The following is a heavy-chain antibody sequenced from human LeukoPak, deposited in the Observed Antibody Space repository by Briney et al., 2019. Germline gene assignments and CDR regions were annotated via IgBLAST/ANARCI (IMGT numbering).Heavy chain of an antibody. CDR1: GYSFTSYW. D-gene: IGHD6-19*01. CDR3: ARPRGPQSHATVAGTGDAFDI. V-gene: IGHV5-51*01. Sequence: SGESLKISCKGSGYSFTSYWIGWVRRMPGKGLEWMGIIYPGDSDTRYSPSFQGQVTISADKSISTAYLQWSSLKASDTAMYYCARPRGPQSHATVAGTGDAFDIWGQGTMVTVSS. CDR2: IYPGDSDT. J-gene: IGHJ3*02.